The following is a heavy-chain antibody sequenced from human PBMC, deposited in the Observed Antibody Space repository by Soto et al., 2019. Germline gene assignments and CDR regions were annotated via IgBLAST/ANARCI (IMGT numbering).Heavy chain of an antibody. D-gene: IGHD2-2*01. CDR1: GFTFSSYG. J-gene: IGHJ6*02. CDR3: ARGVGVSSSPQDIVVVRGYYYYYGMDV. Sequence: GGSLRLSCAASGFTFSSYGMHWVRQAPGKGLEWVAVIWYDGSNKYYADSVKGRFTISRDNSKNTLYLQMNSLRAEDTAVYYCARGVGVSSSPQDIVVVRGYYYYYGMDVWGQGTTVTVSS. V-gene: IGHV3-33*01. CDR2: IWYDGSNK.